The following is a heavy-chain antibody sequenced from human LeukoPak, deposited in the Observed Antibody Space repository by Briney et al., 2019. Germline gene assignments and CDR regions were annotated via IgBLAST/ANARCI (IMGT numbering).Heavy chain of an antibody. CDR3: ARDPPHCTNGVCYRNYFDY. J-gene: IGHJ4*02. D-gene: IGHD2-8*01. V-gene: IGHV3-33*01. Sequence: PGGPLRLSCAASGFTFSSYGMHWVRQAPGKGLEWVAVIWYDGSNKYYADSVKGRFTISRDNSKNTLYLQMNSLRAEDTAVYYCARDPPHCTNGVCYRNYFDYWGQGTLVTVSS. CDR2: IWYDGSNK. CDR1: GFTFSSYG.